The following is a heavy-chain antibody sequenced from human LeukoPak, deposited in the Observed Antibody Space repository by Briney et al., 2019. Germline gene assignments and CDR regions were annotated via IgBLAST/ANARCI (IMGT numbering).Heavy chain of an antibody. V-gene: IGHV3-64D*06. Sequence: GGSLRLSCSASGFTFSSYAMHWVRQAPGKGLEYVSAISSNGGSTYYADSVKGRFTISRDNSKNTLYLRMSSLRAEDTAVYYCVKGRAGVVVPAAIDAFDIWGQGTMVTVSS. J-gene: IGHJ3*02. CDR3: VKGRAGVVVPAAIDAFDI. D-gene: IGHD2-2*01. CDR1: GFTFSSYA. CDR2: ISSNGGST.